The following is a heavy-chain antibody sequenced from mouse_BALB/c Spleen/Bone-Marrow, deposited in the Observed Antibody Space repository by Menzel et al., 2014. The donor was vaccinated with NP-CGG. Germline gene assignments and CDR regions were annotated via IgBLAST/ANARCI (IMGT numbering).Heavy chain of an antibody. CDR3: ESDRGDLPFES. CDR2: IRNKANGYIT. J-gene: IGHJ2*01. Sequence: EVQLVESGGGLVQPGGSLRLSCATSGFTFTDYYMTWVRQPPGKALEWLAFIRNKANGYITEYSASVKGRFTISRDNSHSILYLQMNDLRAEDSATYYCESDRGDLPFESWGQGTAVTVSA. CDR1: GFTFTDYY. V-gene: IGHV7-3*02.